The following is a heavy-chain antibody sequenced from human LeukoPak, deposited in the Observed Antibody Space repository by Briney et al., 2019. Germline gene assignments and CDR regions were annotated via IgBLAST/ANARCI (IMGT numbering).Heavy chain of an antibody. Sequence: ASVKVSCKASGYTFSGYYMHWVRQAPGQGLEWMGWINPNSGGTYSVQNFQGRVTMTRDTSITTAYMELSRLKSDDTAVYYCARGGYSGTEKPNDYWGQGTLVTVSS. D-gene: IGHD1-26*01. CDR2: INPNSGGT. J-gene: IGHJ4*02. CDR1: GYTFSGYY. V-gene: IGHV1-2*02. CDR3: ARGGYSGTEKPNDY.